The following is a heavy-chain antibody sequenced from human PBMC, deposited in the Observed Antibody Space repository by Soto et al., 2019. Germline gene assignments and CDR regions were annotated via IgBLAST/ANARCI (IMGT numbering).Heavy chain of an antibody. D-gene: IGHD3-10*01. CDR2: IIPIFGTA. J-gene: IGHJ4*02. V-gene: IGHV1-69*01. Sequence: SVKVSCKASGGTFSSYAISWLRQAPGQGLEWMGGIIPIFGTANYAQKFQGRVTITADESTSTAYMELSSLRSEDTAVYYCARVGHAGASFDYWGQGTLVTVSS. CDR3: ARVGHAGASFDY. CDR1: GGTFSSYA.